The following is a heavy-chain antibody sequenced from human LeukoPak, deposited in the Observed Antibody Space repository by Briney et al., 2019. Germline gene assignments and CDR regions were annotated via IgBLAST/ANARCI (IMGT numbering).Heavy chain of an antibody. D-gene: IGHD3-16*02. CDR3: ARGPSVTISYVWGSYRYKNPFDY. CDR2: INHSGST. CDR1: GGSISSSNW. Sequence: PSGTLSLTCAVSGGSISSSNWWSWVRQPPGQGLEWIGEINHSGSTNYNPSLKSRVTISVDTSKNQFSLKLSSVTAADTAVYYCARGPSVTISYVWGSYRYKNPFDYWGQGTLVTVSS. V-gene: IGHV4-4*02. J-gene: IGHJ4*02.